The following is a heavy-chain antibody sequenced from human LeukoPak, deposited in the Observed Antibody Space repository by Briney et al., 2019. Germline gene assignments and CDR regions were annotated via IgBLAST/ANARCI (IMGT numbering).Heavy chain of an antibody. CDR3: AKVRRNTVTSDGGDY. CDR2: MKPKTDGETT. Sequence: MKPKTDGETTEYAAPVKDRFSISRDDSKSMMYLQMNSLKTEDTAVYYCAKVRRNTVTSDGGDYWGQGTLVTVSS. D-gene: IGHD4-17*01. J-gene: IGHJ4*02. V-gene: IGHV3-15*01.